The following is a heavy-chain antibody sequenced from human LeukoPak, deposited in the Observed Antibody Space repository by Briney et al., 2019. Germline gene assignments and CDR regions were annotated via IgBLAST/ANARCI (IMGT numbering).Heavy chain of an antibody. J-gene: IGHJ4*02. CDR1: GFIFNTYA. V-gene: IGHV3-23*01. CDR2: IASSGGGT. D-gene: IGHD6-13*01. CDR3: AKRTSSRAFDY. Sequence: GGSLRLSCAASGFIFNTYAMSWVRQAPGKGLEWVSAIASSGGGTYYTDSVKGRFTIFRDNSKNTLYLQMNSLRGEDTAVYYCAKRTSSRAFDYWGQGTLVTLSS.